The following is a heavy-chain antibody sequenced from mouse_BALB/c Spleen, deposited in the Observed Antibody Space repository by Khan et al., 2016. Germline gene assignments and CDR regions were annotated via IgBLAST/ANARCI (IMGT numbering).Heavy chain of an antibody. CDR2: VDPSDGES. D-gene: IGHD4-1*01. V-gene: IGHV1S127*01. CDR1: GYSFTRNW. Sequence: QVQLQQSGPQLVRPGASVKISCKASGYSFTRNWMHWVKQRPGQGLEWIGMVDPSDGESRLNQKFKDKANLTVDTSSSTAYMQLSSPTSEDSAVYFCARENWELAYWGQGTLVTVSA. J-gene: IGHJ3*01. CDR3: ARENWELAY.